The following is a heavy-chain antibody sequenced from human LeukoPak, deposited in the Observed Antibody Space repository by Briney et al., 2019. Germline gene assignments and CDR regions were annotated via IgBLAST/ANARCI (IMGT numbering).Heavy chain of an antibody. D-gene: IGHD6-19*01. CDR3: ARDRVAVAGTRYFDY. CDR2: ISSSSSYI. CDR1: GFTFSSYS. J-gene: IGHJ4*02. Sequence: GGSLRLSCAASGFTFSSYSMNWVRKAPGKGLEWVSSISSSSSYIYYADSVKGRFTISRDNAKNSLYLQMNSLRAEDTAVYYCARDRVAVAGTRYFDYWGQGTLVTVSS. V-gene: IGHV3-21*01.